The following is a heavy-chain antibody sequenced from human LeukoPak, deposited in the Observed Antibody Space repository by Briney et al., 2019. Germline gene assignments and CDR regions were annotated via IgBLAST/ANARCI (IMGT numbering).Heavy chain of an antibody. CDR2: ISSSSSTI. CDR3: ARDKEQLGSAFDI. D-gene: IGHD6-6*01. Sequence: PGGSLRLSCAASGFTFSSYSMNWVRQAPGKGLEWVSYISSSSSTIYYADSVKGRFTISRDNAKNSLYLQMNSLRAEDTAVYYCARDKEQLGSAFDIWGQGTMVTVSS. CDR1: GFTFSSYS. J-gene: IGHJ3*02. V-gene: IGHV3-48*01.